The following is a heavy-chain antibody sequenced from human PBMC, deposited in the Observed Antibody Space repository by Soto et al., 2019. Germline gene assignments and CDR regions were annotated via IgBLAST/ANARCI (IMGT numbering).Heavy chain of an antibody. Sequence: GGSLRLSCAASGFTFSSYAMSWVRQAPGKGLEWVSAISGSGGSTYYADSVKGRFTISRDNSKNTLYLQMNSLRAEDTAVYYCAKDPPRNWNYVFWGDYWGQGTLVTVSS. CDR3: AKDPPRNWNYVFWGDY. D-gene: IGHD1-7*01. J-gene: IGHJ4*02. CDR1: GFTFSSYA. V-gene: IGHV3-23*01. CDR2: ISGSGGST.